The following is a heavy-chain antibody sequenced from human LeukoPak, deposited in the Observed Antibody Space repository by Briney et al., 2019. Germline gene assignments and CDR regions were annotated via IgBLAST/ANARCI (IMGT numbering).Heavy chain of an antibody. J-gene: IGHJ3*02. Sequence: ASVKVSCKASGYTFINHAISWLRQAPGQGLEWMGIINPSGGSTSYAQKFQGRVTMTRDMSTSTVYMELSSLRSEDTAVYYCARGLTLRASYYYDSSGYAHDAFDIWGQGTMVTVSS. V-gene: IGHV1-46*01. CDR3: ARGLTLRASYYYDSSGYAHDAFDI. CDR1: GYTFINHA. CDR2: INPSGGST. D-gene: IGHD3-22*01.